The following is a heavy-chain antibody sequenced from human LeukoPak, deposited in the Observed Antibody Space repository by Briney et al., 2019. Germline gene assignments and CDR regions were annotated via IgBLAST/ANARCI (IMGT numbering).Heavy chain of an antibody. J-gene: IGHJ5*02. CDR1: GYTLTELS. CDR3: ATLKRANPTPNFDWLEGP. CDR2: FDPEDGET. D-gene: IGHD3-9*01. V-gene: IGHV1-24*01. Sequence: ASVKVSCKVSGYTLTELSMHWVRQAPGKGLEWMGGFDPEDGETIYAQKFQGRVTMTEDTSTDTAYMELSSLRSEDTAVYYCATLKRANPTPNFDWLEGPWGQGTLVTVSS.